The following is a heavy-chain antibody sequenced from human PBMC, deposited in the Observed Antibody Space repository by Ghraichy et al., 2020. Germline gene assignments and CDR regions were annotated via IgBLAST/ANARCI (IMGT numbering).Heavy chain of an antibody. D-gene: IGHD2-2*01. J-gene: IGHJ3*02. CDR3: AIDHPAMDGDAFDI. V-gene: IGHV4/OR15-8*01. Sequence: ESLNISCAVSGGSISNSNWWSWVRQRPGKGLEWIGEIYHSGSPNYNPSLKSRVPISVNKSKNQFSLKLSTVTAAVTAVYYCAIDHPAMDGDAFDIWGQGTMVTDSS. CDR1: GGSISNSNW. CDR2: IYHSGSP.